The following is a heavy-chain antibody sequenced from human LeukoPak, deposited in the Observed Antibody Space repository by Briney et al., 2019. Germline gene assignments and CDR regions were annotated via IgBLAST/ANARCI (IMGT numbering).Heavy chain of an antibody. D-gene: IGHD6-19*01. CDR3: ASGLPSSGWYPLNTFDY. Sequence: SVKVSCKASGGTFSSYAISWVRQAPGQGFEWMGGIIPIFGTANYAQKFQGRVTITTDESTSTAYMELSSLRSEDTAVYYCASGLPSSGWYPLNTFDYWGQGTLVTVSS. CDR1: GGTFSSYA. V-gene: IGHV1-69*05. J-gene: IGHJ4*02. CDR2: IIPIFGTA.